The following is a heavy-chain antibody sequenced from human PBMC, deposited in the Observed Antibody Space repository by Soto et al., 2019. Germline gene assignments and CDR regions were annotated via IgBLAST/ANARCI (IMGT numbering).Heavy chain of an antibody. J-gene: IGHJ4*02. CDR1: GVTFNRYS. CDR3: ARDPGLGYCSSTSCPYSFDY. Sequence: PGGSLRLSCAASGVTFNRYSMNWLRQAPGKEMERVSSISSSSSYIYYADSVKGRFTISRDNAKNSLYLQMNSLRAEDTAVYYCARDPGLGYCSSTSCPYSFDYWGQGTLVTVSS. CDR2: ISSSSSYI. D-gene: IGHD2-2*01. V-gene: IGHV3-21*01.